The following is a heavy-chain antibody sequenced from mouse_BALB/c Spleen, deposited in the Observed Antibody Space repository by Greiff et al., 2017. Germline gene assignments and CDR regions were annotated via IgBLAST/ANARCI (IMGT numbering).Heavy chain of an antibody. CDR3: ARQDDD. CDR2: ISSGGSYT. Sequence: EVNVVESGGDLVKPGGSLKLSCAASGFTFSSYGMSWVRQTPDKRLEWVATISSGGSYTYYPDSVKGRFTISRDNAKNTLYLQISSLKSEDTAMYYCARQDDDWGQGTLVTVSA. CDR1: GFTFSSYG. D-gene: IGHD2-3*01. V-gene: IGHV5-6*01. J-gene: IGHJ3*01.